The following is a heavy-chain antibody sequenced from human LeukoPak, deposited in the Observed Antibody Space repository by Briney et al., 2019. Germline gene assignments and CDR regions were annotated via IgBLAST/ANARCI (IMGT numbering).Heavy chain of an antibody. Sequence: GGALRLSCAASGFTFSSYAMSWVRQAPGKGLEWVSAIRDSGSSTHYADSVKGRFTTSIDNSKNTLFLQMNSLRAEDTAIYYCAKYGPQDSGSSHFDYWGQGALVTVSS. V-gene: IGHV3-23*01. D-gene: IGHD1-26*01. CDR1: GFTFSSYA. CDR3: AKYGPQDSGSSHFDY. CDR2: IRDSGSST. J-gene: IGHJ4*02.